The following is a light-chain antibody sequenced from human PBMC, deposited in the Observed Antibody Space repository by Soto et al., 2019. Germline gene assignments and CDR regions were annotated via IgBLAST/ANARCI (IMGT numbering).Light chain of an antibody. CDR2: GAS. V-gene: IGKV3-15*01. CDR3: QQYDVWPALT. J-gene: IGKJ4*01. Sequence: EIVLTQSPGTLSLSPGDRATLSCRASQSVSSNLAWYQQRPGQAPRLLIYGASTRASGVPDRFSGSGSGTEFILTISSLQSEDSAVYYCQQYDVWPALTFGGGTKVDIK. CDR1: QSVSSN.